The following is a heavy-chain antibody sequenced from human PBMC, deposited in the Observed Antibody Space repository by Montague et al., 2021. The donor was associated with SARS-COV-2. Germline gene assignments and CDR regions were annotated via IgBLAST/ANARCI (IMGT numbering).Heavy chain of an antibody. CDR2: IYYSGST. CDR3: ARHGYEGVLLWFGELSGWYFDL. D-gene: IGHD3-10*01. J-gene: IGHJ2*01. Sequence: SETLSLTCTVSGGSISSSSYYWGWIRQPPGKGLEWIGSIYYSGSTYYNPSLKSRVTISVDTSKNQFSLKLSSVTAADTAVYYCARHGYEGVLLWFGELSGWYFDLWGRGTLVTVSS. CDR1: GGSISSSSYY. V-gene: IGHV4-39*01.